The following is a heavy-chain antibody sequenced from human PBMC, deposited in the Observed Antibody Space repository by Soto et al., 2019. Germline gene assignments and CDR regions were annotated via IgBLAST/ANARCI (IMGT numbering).Heavy chain of an antibody. Sequence: QVQLVESGGGVVQPGRSLRLSCAASGFTFSSYAMHWVRQAPGKGLEWVAVISYDGSNEYYADSVKGRFIISRDNSKNTLYLQMNSLRAEDTALFYCERDPKDSYYDLDVWGQGTTVTVSS. V-gene: IGHV3-30-3*01. CDR2: ISYDGSNE. CDR3: ERDPKDSYYDLDV. J-gene: IGHJ6*02. CDR1: GFTFSSYA.